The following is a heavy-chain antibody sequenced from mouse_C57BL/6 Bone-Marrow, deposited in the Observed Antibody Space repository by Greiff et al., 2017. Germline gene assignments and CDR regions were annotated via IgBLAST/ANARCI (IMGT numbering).Heavy chain of an antibody. CDR2: IYPGDGDT. CDR1: GYAFSSSW. Sequence: QVQLQQPGPELVKPGASVKLSCKASGYAFSSSWMNWVKQRPGQGLEWIGRIYPGDGDTNYNGKFKGKATLTADKSSSTAYMQLSSLTSEDSAVYFCARSSDPRAYWGQGTLVTVSA. J-gene: IGHJ3*01. CDR3: ARSSDPRAY. V-gene: IGHV1-82*01.